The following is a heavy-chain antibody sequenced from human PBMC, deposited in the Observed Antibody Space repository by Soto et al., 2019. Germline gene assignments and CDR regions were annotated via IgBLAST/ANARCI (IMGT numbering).Heavy chain of an antibody. CDR3: ARRGYSSSWYDYYYYGMDV. Sequence: ASVKVSCKASGYTFTSYGISCVLQSPLQWLDWMGCISAYNGNTNYAQKLQGRVTMTTDTSTSTAYMELRSLRSDDTAVYYCARRGYSSSWYDYYYYGMDVWGQGTTVTVSS. CDR1: GYTFTSYG. V-gene: IGHV1-18*04. CDR2: ISAYNGNT. D-gene: IGHD6-13*01. J-gene: IGHJ6*02.